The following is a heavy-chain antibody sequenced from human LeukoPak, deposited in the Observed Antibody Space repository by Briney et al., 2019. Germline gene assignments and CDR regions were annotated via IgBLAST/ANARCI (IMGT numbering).Heavy chain of an antibody. J-gene: IGHJ4*02. V-gene: IGHV4-34*01. CDR1: GGSFSGYY. CDR3: ARGAAGRYYFDY. D-gene: IGHD6-13*01. CDR2: INHSGST. Sequence: TETLSLTCAVYGGSFSGYYWSWIRQPPGKGLEWIGEINHSGSTNYNPSLKSRVTISVDTSKNQFSLELSSVTAADTAVYYCARGAAGRYYFDYWGQGTLVTVSS.